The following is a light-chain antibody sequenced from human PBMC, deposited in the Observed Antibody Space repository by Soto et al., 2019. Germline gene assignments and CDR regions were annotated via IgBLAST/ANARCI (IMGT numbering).Light chain of an antibody. Sequence: DIVMTQSPDSLALSLGYRSTINCNSSQSVLYSSNKMNYLAWYQQKPGQPPKLLIYWASTRESGVSDRFSGSGSGTDFTLTISRLEPEDFAVYYCQAKTFGQGTKVDIK. CDR1: QSVLYSSNKMNY. CDR3: QAKT. J-gene: IGKJ1*01. CDR2: WAS. V-gene: IGKV4-1*01.